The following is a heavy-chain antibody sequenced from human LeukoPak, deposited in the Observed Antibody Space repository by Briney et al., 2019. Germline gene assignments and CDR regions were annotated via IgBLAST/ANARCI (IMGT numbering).Heavy chain of an antibody. CDR2: IKSKTDGGTT. V-gene: IGHV3-15*01. CDR3: TPSHPGYDANFDY. CDR1: GFTFSNAW. Sequence: GGSLRLSCAASGFTFSNAWMSWVRQAPGKGLEWVGRIKSKTDGGTTDYAAPVKGRFTISRDDSKNTLYLQMNSLKTEDTAVYYCTPSHPGYDANFDYWGQGTLVTVSS. J-gene: IGHJ4*02. D-gene: IGHD5-12*01.